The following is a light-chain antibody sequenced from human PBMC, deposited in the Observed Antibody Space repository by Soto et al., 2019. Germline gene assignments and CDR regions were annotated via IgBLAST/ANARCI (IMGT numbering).Light chain of an antibody. CDR2: SNN. V-gene: IGLV1-44*01. J-gene: IGLJ1*01. CDR3: AAWDDSLNGLYV. CDR1: SSNIGSNT. Sequence: QSVLTQPPSASGTPGQRVTISCCGSSSNIGSNTVNWYQQLPGTAPKLLIYSNNQRPSGVPDRFSGPKSGTSASLAISGLQSEDEADYYCAAWDDSLNGLYVFGTGTKVTVL.